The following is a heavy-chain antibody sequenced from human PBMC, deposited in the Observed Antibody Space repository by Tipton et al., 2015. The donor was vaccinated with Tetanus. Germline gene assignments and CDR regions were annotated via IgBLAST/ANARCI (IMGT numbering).Heavy chain of an antibody. V-gene: IGHV4-59*01. Sequence: TLSLTCTVSGGSINDYYWGWIRQPPGMGLEWIGHISHSGSASYNPSLKSRVTISLDTSKNQFSLTLRSVTAADTAVYYCARSYGDTFLFRLDYWXXGALVTVSS. J-gene: IGHJ4*02. CDR3: ARSYGDTFLFRLDY. D-gene: IGHD4-17*01. CDR2: ISHSGSA. CDR1: GGSINDYY.